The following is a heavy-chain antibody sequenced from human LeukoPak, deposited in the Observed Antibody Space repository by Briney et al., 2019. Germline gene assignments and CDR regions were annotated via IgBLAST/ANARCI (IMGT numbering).Heavy chain of an antibody. CDR3: AKASWVSSTDAVR. J-gene: IGHJ4*02. D-gene: IGHD6-19*01. CDR2: IGGSGDNT. Sequence: GGSLRLSCAASGFMFSNYAMSWVRQAQGRLECVTIIGGSGDNTFYADSVKGRFTLSSDSSRNTVYFQLNNLRVEDTAIYYCAKASWVSSTDAVRWGQGTLVTVSS. CDR1: GFMFSNYA. V-gene: IGHV3-23*01.